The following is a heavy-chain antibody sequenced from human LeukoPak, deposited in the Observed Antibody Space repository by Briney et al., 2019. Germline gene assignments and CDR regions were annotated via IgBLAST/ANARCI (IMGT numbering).Heavy chain of an antibody. CDR3: ARDVSPTTVTTNDYYYYYGMDV. CDR2: IIPIFGTA. CDR1: GGTFSSYA. Sequence: SVKVSCKASGGTFSSYAISWVRQAPGQGLEWMGGIIPIFGTANYAQKFQGRVTITADESTTTAYMELSSLRSEDTAVYYCARDVSPTTVTTNDYYYYYGMDVWGQGTTVTVSS. V-gene: IGHV1-69*13. J-gene: IGHJ6*02. D-gene: IGHD4-17*01.